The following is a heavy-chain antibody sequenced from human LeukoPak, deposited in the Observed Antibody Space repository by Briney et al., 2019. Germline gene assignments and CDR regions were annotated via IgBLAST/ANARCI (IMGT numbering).Heavy chain of an antibody. D-gene: IGHD1-7*01. Sequence: GGSLRLSCATSGLTFRTTWMHWVRQAPGKGLMWVSRMNGEGTTIDYADSVEGRFTVSRDYAKNTLFLQMNNLRTEDTALYFCATARNFRFEYWGQGSLVIVSA. CDR3: ATARNFRFEY. V-gene: IGHV3-74*01. J-gene: IGHJ4*02. CDR2: MNGEGTTI. CDR1: GLTFRTTW.